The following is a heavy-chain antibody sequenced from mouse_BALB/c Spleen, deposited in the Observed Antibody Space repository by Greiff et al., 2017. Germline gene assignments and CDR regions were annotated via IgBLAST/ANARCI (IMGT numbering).Heavy chain of an antibody. V-gene: IGHV1S81*02. CDR3: TRGTATYFDV. J-gene: IGHJ1*01. Sequence: QVQLQQSGAELVKPGASVKLSCKASGYTFTSYYMYWVKQRPGQGLEWIGGINPSNGGTNFNEKFKSKATLTVDKSSSTAYMQLSSLTSEDSAVYYCTRGTATYFDVWGAGTTVTVSS. CDR2: INPSNGGT. D-gene: IGHD1-2*01. CDR1: GYTFTSYY.